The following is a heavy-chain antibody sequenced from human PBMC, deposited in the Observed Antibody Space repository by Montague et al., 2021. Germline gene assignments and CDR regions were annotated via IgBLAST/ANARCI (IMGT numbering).Heavy chain of an antibody. CDR3: AWSLYCRGGSCYSGFDP. CDR1: GGSISSASYY. Sequence: SETLSLTCTISGGSISSASYYWGWIRQPPGKGLEFIGVLYYNGTTYHNPSLKSRVTVSMDTYQNQFSLNLSSVTAADTAVYSCAWSLYCRGGSCYSGFDPWGQGTLVTASS. CDR2: LYYNGTT. J-gene: IGHJ5*02. V-gene: IGHV4-39*01. D-gene: IGHD2-15*01.